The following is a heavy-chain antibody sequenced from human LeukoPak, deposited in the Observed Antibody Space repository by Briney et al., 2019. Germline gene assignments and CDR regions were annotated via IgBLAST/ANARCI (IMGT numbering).Heavy chain of an antibody. V-gene: IGHV4-39*07. Sequence: SETLSLTCTVSGGSISSSSYYWGWIRQPPGKGLEWIGSIYYSGSTYYNPSLKSRVTISVDTSKNQFSLKLSSVTAADTAVYYCARAEWELLSYYMDVWGKGTTVTVSS. CDR3: ARAEWELLSYYMDV. CDR1: GGSISSSSYY. CDR2: IYYSGST. D-gene: IGHD1-26*01. J-gene: IGHJ6*03.